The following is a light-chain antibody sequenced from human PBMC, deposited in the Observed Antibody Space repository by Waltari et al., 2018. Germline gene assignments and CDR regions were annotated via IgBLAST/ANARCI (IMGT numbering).Light chain of an antibody. Sequence: SYELTQPPSVSVSPGQTASIPCSGATLGDKYACWYQQKPGQSPVLVIYQDSKRPSGIPERFSGSNSGNTATLTISGTQAMDEADYYCQAWDSSNVVFGGGTKLTVL. CDR3: QAWDSSNVV. CDR1: TLGDKY. V-gene: IGLV3-1*01. CDR2: QDS. J-gene: IGLJ2*01.